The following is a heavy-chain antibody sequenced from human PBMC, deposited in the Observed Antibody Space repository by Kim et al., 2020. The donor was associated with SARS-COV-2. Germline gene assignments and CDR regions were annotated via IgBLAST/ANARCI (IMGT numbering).Heavy chain of an antibody. Sequence: ASVKVSCKASGYTFTNYAMNWVRQAPGQGLEWMGWINTNTGNPTYAQGFTGRFVFSLDTSVSTAYLQISSLKAEDTAVYYCARDHVTIFGGINYYYYMYVWVRGTTVTVSS. CDR1: GYTFTNYA. CDR3: ARDHVTIFGGINYYYYMYV. J-gene: IGHJ6*03. CDR2: INTNTGNP. D-gene: IGHD3-3*01. V-gene: IGHV7-4-1*02.